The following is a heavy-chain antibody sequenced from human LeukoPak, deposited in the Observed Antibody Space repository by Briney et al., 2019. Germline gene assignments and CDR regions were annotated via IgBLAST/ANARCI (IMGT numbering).Heavy chain of an antibody. Sequence: GGSLRLSCGASGFTFSSYGMHWVRQAPGKGLEWVSAISGSGGSTYYADSVKGRFTISRDNSKNTLYLQMNSLRAEDTAVYYCAKDRAMVRARIDYWGQGTLVTVSS. CDR3: AKDRAMVRARIDY. D-gene: IGHD3-10*01. V-gene: IGHV3-23*01. J-gene: IGHJ4*02. CDR1: GFTFSSYG. CDR2: ISGSGGST.